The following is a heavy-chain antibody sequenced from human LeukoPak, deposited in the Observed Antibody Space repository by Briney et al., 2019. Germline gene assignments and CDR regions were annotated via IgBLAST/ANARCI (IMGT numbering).Heavy chain of an antibody. CDR3: VGQIAWDAFDI. CDR2: INHSGST. D-gene: IGHD3-3*02. CDR1: GGSFSGYY. J-gene: IGHJ3*02. Sequence: SETLSLTCAVYGGSFSGYYWSWIRQPPGKGLEWIGEINHSGSTNYNPSLKSRVTISVDTSKNQFSLKLSSVTAADTAVYYCVGQIAWDAFDIWGQGTMVTVSS. V-gene: IGHV4-34*01.